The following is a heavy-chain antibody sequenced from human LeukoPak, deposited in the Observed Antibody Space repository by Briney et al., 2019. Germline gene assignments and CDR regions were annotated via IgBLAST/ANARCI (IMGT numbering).Heavy chain of an antibody. CDR2: IKSKTDGGTT. V-gene: IGHV3-15*01. J-gene: IGHJ4*02. CDR1: GFTFSNAW. Sequence: PGGSLRLSCAASGFTFSNAWMSWVRQAPGKGLEWVGRIKSKTDGGTTDYAAPVKGRFTISRDDSKNTLYLQMNSLKTEDTAVYYCTTDLPGGYYYDSSGYWGGDFDYWGQGTLVTVSS. D-gene: IGHD3-22*01. CDR3: TTDLPGGYYYDSSGYWGGDFDY.